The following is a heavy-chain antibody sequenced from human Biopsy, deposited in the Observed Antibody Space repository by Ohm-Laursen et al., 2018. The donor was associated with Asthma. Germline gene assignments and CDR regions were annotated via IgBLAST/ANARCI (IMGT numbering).Heavy chain of an antibody. J-gene: IGHJ3*02. V-gene: IGHV3-64D*08. CDR2: ILSDGGST. CDR3: LKFAMDKLPHDPDFDI. D-gene: IGHD2-15*01. CDR1: GFSFSRYT. Sequence: SLRLSCTASGFSFSRYTLHWVRQPPGKGLQYVASILSDGGSTHYADSVKGRFIISRDNSRETLYLQMGSLRPEDTAIYYCLKFAMDKLPHDPDFDIWGQGTTVTVSS.